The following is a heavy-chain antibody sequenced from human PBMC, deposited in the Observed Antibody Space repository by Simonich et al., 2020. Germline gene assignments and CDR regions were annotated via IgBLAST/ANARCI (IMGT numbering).Heavy chain of an antibody. Sequence: QVQLQQWGAGLFKPSETLSLTCAVYGGSFSGYYWSWIRHPPGKGLEWIGEINQSESTNYHPSLKSRVTISVDTSKNQFSLKLSSVTAADTAVYYCARGLRVAAAGTAFQHWGQGTLVTVSS. V-gene: IGHV4-34*01. CDR2: INQSEST. J-gene: IGHJ1*01. CDR1: GGSFSGYY. CDR3: ARGLRVAAAGTAFQH. D-gene: IGHD6-13*01.